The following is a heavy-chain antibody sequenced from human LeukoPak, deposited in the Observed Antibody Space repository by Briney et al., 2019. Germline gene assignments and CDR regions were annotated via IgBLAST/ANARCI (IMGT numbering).Heavy chain of an antibody. D-gene: IGHD1-1*01. CDR2: IYTNGNT. V-gene: IGHV3-53*01. CDR1: GFTISSSH. CDR3: ATRTS. Sequence: GGSLRLSCAASGFTISSSHMTWVRQAPGKGLEWVSIIYTNGNTYYADSVKGRFTISRDNSKNTLFLQMNSLRAEDTAVYYCATRTSWGQGTLLTVSP. J-gene: IGHJ5*02.